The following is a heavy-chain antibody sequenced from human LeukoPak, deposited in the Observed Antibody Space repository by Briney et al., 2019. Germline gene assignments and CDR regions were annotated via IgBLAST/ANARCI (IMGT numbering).Heavy chain of an antibody. V-gene: IGHV4-34*01. Sequence: NSSETLSLTCAVYGGSFSGYYWSWIRQPPGKGLEWIGEINHSGSTNYNPSLKSRVTISVDTSKNQFSLKLSSVTAADTAVYYCARLLGYSYGSSFDYWGQGTLVTVSS. D-gene: IGHD5-18*01. CDR1: GGSFSGYY. J-gene: IGHJ4*02. CDR3: ARLLGYSYGSSFDY. CDR2: INHSGST.